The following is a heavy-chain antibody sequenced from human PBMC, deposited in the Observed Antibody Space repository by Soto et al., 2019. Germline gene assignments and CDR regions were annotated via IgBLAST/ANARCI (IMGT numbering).Heavy chain of an antibody. CDR3: AKTQSAPSSSGMYGMDV. CDR2: ISGSGAHT. Sequence: EVQLLESGGGLVQPGGSLRLSCAASGFTFSSYAMSWVRQAPGKGLEWVSAISGSGAHTYYADSVKGRFTISRDNSKNTLYLQMNSLRAEDTAVYYCAKTQSAPSSSGMYGMDVCGQGTTVTVSS. D-gene: IGHD6-19*01. J-gene: IGHJ6*02. V-gene: IGHV3-23*01. CDR1: GFTFSSYA.